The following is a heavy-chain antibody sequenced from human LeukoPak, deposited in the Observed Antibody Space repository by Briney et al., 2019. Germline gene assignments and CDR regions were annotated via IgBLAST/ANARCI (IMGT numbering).Heavy chain of an antibody. CDR3: ARDCSSGCYPDY. CDR2: IIPIFGTA. Sequence: SVKVSCKASGGTGSSYASSWVRQAPGQGLEWMGRIIPIFGTANYAQKFQGRVTITADKSTSTAYMELSSLRSEDTAVYYCARDCSSGCYPDYWGQGTLVTVSS. J-gene: IGHJ4*02. D-gene: IGHD6-19*01. V-gene: IGHV1-69*06. CDR1: GGTGSSYA.